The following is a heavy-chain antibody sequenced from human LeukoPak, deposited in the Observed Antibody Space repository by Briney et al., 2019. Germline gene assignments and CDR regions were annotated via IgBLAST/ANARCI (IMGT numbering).Heavy chain of an antibody. J-gene: IGHJ4*02. CDR2: IYSGGST. D-gene: IGHD3-22*01. V-gene: IGHV3-53*01. CDR3: ARVNHYDSSDY. CDR1: GGSISSSNW. Sequence: ETLSLTCAVSGGSISSSNWWSWVRQPPGKGLEWVSVIYSGGSTYYADSVKGRFTISRDNSKNTLYLQMNSLRAEDTAVYYCARVNHYDSSDYWGQGTLVTVSS.